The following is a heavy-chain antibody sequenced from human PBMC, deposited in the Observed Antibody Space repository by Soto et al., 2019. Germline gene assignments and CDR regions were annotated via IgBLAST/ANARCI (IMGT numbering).Heavy chain of an antibody. J-gene: IGHJ6*02. CDR2: INHSGST. V-gene: IGHV4-34*01. Sequence: SETLSLTCAVYGGSFSGYYWSWIRQPPGKGLEWIGEINHSGSTNYNPSLKSRVTISVDTSKNQFSLKLSSVTAADTAVYYCARAKVFGVVIIGDYYGMDVWGQGTTVTVS. CDR3: ARAKVFGVVIIGDYYGMDV. CDR1: GGSFSGYY. D-gene: IGHD3-3*01.